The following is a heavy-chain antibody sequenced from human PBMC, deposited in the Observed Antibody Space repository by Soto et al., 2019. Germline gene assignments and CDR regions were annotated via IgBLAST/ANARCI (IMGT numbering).Heavy chain of an antibody. V-gene: IGHV1-24*01. Sequence: ASVKVSCKVSGYTLTELSMHWVRQAPGKGLEWMGGFDPEDGETIYAQKFQGRVTMTEDTSTDTAYMELSSLRAEDTAVYYCARDYKTCPYSSGCLPHAFDIWGQGTMVTVSS. CDR3: ARDYKTCPYSSGCLPHAFDI. CDR1: GYTLTELS. CDR2: FDPEDGET. J-gene: IGHJ3*02. D-gene: IGHD6-19*01.